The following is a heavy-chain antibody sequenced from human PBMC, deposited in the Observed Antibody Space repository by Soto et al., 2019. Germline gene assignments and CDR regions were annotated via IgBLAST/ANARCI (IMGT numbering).Heavy chain of an antibody. D-gene: IGHD3-16*01. J-gene: IGHJ4*02. CDR3: AKAYFVWSSEQPYYCDY. CDR2: ISGSGGRS. CDR1: GFTFSNYA. Sequence: EVQLLDSGGGLVQPGGSLRLSCAASGFTFSNYAMTWVRQGPGKGLEWVSGISGSGGRSYYADSVKGRFTISRDNSKSTWYLPMNSLRAEDTAVYYCAKAYFVWSSEQPYYCDYWGQGTLVTVSS. V-gene: IGHV3-23*01.